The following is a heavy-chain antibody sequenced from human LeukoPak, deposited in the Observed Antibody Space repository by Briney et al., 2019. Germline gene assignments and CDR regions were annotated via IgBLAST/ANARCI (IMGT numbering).Heavy chain of an antibody. V-gene: IGHV5-51*01. CDR3: AGRLYSVVPAAPRSYDMDV. CDR1: GYSFTSYW. J-gene: IGHJ6*02. CDR2: IYPGDSDT. Sequence: GESLKISCKGSGYSFTSYWIGGVRQMPGKGLEWMGIIYPGDSDTRYSPSFQGQVIISADKSISTAYLQWSSLKASDTAMYYCAGRLYSVVPAAPRSYDMDVWGQGTTVTVSS. D-gene: IGHD2-2*01.